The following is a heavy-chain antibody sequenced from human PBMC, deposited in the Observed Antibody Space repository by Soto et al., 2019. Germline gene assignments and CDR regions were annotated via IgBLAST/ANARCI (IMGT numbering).Heavy chain of an antibody. CDR2: IYCSGST. D-gene: IGHD2-15*01. J-gene: IGHJ5*02. CDR1: GGSISSYY. V-gene: IGHV4-59*01. Sequence: PSETLSLTCTVSGGSISSYYWSWIRQPPGKGLEWIGYIYCSGSTNYNPSLKSRVTISVDTSKNQFSLKLSSVTAADTAVYYCARHSESYCSGGSCYHYNWFDPWGQGTLVTVSS. CDR3: ARHSESYCSGGSCYHYNWFDP.